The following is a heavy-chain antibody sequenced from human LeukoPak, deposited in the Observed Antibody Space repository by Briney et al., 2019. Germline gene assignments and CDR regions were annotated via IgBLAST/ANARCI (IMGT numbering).Heavy chain of an antibody. CDR3: ARDMELYYDRSGYKGMDV. CDR2: MSNNGRG. V-gene: IGHV4-4*07. J-gene: IGHJ6*02. Sequence: SETPSLTRTVFGDSISSYYWSWIRQPAGKGLEWIGRMSNNGRGNYDRSLKSRVTMSSDTSKNQLSLKLSSVTAADTAVYFCARDMELYYDRSGYKGMDVWGQGTTVTVSS. D-gene: IGHD3-22*01. CDR1: GDSISSYY.